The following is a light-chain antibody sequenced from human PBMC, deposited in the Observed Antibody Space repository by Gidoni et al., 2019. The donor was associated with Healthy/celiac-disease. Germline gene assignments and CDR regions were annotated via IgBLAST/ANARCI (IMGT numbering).Light chain of an antibody. Sequence: DIVMTQYPDSMAVSLGERATINCKSSQSVLYSSNNKNYLAWYQQKPGQPPKLLIYWASTRESGVPDRFICSGSGTDFTLTISSLQAEDLAVYYCQQYYSTLFTFGPGTKVDIK. CDR1: QSVLYSSNNKNY. J-gene: IGKJ3*01. CDR2: WAS. CDR3: QQYYSTLFT. V-gene: IGKV4-1*01.